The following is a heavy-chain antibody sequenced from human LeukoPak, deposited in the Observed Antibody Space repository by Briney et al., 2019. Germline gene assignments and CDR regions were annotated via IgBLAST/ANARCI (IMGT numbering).Heavy chain of an antibody. J-gene: IGHJ4*01. Sequence: GGSLRVSCEASGFTFSSYALSWVRQAPGKGLEWVSAIGGDSSTYYTGSVRGRFTISRDNSKNTVYLQMSSLRVEDTAVYYCAKKGSYSSGWYGGHYFDSWGQGTLVTVSS. D-gene: IGHD6-19*01. CDR1: GFTFSSYA. V-gene: IGHV3-23*01. CDR3: AKKGSYSSGWYGGHYFDS. CDR2: IGGDSST.